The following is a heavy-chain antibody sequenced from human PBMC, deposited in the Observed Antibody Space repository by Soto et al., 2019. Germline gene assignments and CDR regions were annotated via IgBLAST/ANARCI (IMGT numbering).Heavy chain of an antibody. Sequence: GGSLRLSCAASGFTFSSYWMHWVRQAPGKGLVWVSRINSDGSSTSYADSVKGRFTISRDNAKNTLYLQMNSLRAEDTAVYYCASLYYDFWSGYSNFDYWGQGTLVTVSS. CDR1: GFTFSSYW. CDR2: INSDGSST. J-gene: IGHJ4*02. V-gene: IGHV3-74*01. CDR3: ASLYYDFWSGYSNFDY. D-gene: IGHD3-3*01.